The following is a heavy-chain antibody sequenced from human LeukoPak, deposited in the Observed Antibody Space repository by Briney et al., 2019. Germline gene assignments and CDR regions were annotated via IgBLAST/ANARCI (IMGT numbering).Heavy chain of an antibody. J-gene: IGHJ6*02. CDR2: SNPSGGST. CDR1: GHTFTSNY. D-gene: IGHD2-8*01. V-gene: IGHV1-46*01. CDR3: AGVYLYGMDV. Sequence: ASVKVSCKASGHTFTSNYMHWVRQAPGQGLEWMGISNPSGGSTSYAQKFQGRVTMTRDTSTGAFYMELSSLRSKDTAVYYCAGVYLYGMDVWGQGTTVTVSS.